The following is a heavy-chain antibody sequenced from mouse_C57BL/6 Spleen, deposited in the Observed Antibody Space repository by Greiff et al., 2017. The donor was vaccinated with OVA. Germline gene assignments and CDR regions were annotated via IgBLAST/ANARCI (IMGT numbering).Heavy chain of an antibody. V-gene: IGHV1-69*01. J-gene: IGHJ1*03. D-gene: IGHD2-2*01. CDR2: IDPSGSYT. CDR1: GYTFTSYW. Sequence: QVQLQQPGAELVMPGASVKLSCKASGYTFTSYWMHWVKQRPGQGLEWIGEIDPSGSYTNYNQKFKGKSTLTVDKSSSTAYMQLSSLTSEDSAVYYCARGLRRSWYFDVWGTGTTVTVSS. CDR3: ARGLRRSWYFDV.